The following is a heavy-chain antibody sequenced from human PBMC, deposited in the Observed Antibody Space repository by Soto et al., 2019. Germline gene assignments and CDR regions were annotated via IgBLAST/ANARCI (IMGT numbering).Heavy chain of an antibody. D-gene: IGHD3-10*01. CDR2: INHSGST. J-gene: IGHJ4*02. V-gene: IGHV4-34*01. CDR3: ARAPFVRFFDY. Sequence: ETLSLTCAVYGGSFSGYYRIWIRQPPGKGLEWIGEINHSGSTNYNPSLKSRVTISVDTSKNQFSLKLSSVTAADTAVYYCARAPFVRFFDYWGQGTLVTVSS. CDR1: GGSFSGYY.